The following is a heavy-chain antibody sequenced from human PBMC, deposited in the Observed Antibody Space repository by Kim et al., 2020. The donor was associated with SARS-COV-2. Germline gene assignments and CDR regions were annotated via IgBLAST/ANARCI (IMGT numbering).Heavy chain of an antibody. D-gene: IGHD5-12*01. Sequence: ADSVKGRFTIYRDNARNSLYLQMNSLRPEDTALYYCAKDIEYSGKGAFDIWGQGTMVTVSS. J-gene: IGHJ3*02. V-gene: IGHV3-9*01. CDR3: AKDIEYSGKGAFDI.